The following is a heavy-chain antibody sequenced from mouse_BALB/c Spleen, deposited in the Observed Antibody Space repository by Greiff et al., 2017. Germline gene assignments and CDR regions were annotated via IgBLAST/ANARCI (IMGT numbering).Heavy chain of an antibody. CDR3: AREGNWDWFAY. Sequence: VQGVESGPGLVAPSQSLSITCTVSGFSLTSYGVHWVRQPPGKGLEWLGVIWAGGSTNYNSALMSRLSISKDNSKSQVFLKMNSLQTDDTAMYYCAREGNWDWFAYWGQGTLVTVSA. J-gene: IGHJ3*01. D-gene: IGHD4-1*01. V-gene: IGHV2-9*02. CDR1: GFSLTSYG. CDR2: IWAGGST.